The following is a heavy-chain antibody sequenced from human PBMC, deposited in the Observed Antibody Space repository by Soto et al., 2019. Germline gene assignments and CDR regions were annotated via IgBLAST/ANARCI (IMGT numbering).Heavy chain of an antibody. Sequence: EVQLVESGGGLVKPGGSLRLSCAASGFTFSSYSMNWVRQAPGKGLEWVSSISSSSSYIYYADSVKGRFTISRDNAKNSLYLKMNSLRAEDTAVYYCARALYGGGDCHAADAFDIWGQGTMVTVSS. D-gene: IGHD2-21*02. CDR3: ARALYGGGDCHAADAFDI. V-gene: IGHV3-21*01. CDR2: ISSSSSYI. J-gene: IGHJ3*02. CDR1: GFTFSSYS.